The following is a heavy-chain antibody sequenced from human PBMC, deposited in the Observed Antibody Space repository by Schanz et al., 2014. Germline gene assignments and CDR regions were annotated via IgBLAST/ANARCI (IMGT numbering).Heavy chain of an antibody. CDR3: AKDPYDVLTGYQYYFDY. V-gene: IGHV3-30*04. CDR1: GFTFNSYA. Sequence: QVQLVESGGGVVQPGGSLRLSCAASGFTFNSYAFHWVRQAPGKGLEWVAVMWNDGIKTHYADSGKGRFTISRDNSRNTLFLQMKRLRVEDTAVYFCAKDPYDVLTGYQYYFDYWGPGRLVTVSS. D-gene: IGHD3-9*01. CDR2: MWNDGIKT. J-gene: IGHJ4*02.